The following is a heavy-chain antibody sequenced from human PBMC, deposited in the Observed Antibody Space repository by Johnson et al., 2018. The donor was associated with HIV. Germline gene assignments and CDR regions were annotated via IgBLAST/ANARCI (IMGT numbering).Heavy chain of an antibody. V-gene: IGHV3-74*02. CDR2: SNSDGSST. Sequence: VQLVESGGGVVQPGDSLRLSCAEYGSTFRGYALHWVRQAPGKGLVWVSRSNSDGSSTSYADSVKGRFTISRDNAKNTLYRQMNSLRAEDTAGYYCATFGGGSFHAFDIWGQGTMVTVSS. D-gene: IGHD1-26*01. CDR3: ATFGGGSFHAFDI. J-gene: IGHJ3*02. CDR1: GSTFRGYA.